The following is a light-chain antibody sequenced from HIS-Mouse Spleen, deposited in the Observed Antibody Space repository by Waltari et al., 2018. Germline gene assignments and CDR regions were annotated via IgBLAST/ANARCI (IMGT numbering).Light chain of an antibody. Sequence: EIALTQSPATLSLSPGEIATLSCRASQSVSSYLAWYQQKPGQAPRLLIYDASNRATGIPARFSGSGSGTDFTLTISSLEPEDFAVYYCQQRSNWPYTFGQGTKLEIK. CDR2: DAS. CDR3: QQRSNWPYT. V-gene: IGKV3-11*01. CDR1: QSVSSY. J-gene: IGKJ2*01.